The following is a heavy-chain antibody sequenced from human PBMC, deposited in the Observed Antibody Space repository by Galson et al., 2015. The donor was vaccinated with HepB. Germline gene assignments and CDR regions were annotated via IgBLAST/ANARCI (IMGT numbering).Heavy chain of an antibody. CDR1: GFTLSYYS. CDR2: ISTSSRII. V-gene: IGHV3-48*02. Sequence: SLRLSCAASGFTLSYYSMNWVRQAPGKGLEWVSYISTSSRIISYSDSLKGRFSTSRDNAKNSLYLQVNSLRNEETAVYYCARNLHTSSSFADWGQGTLVTVSS. CDR3: ARNLHTSSSFAD. D-gene: IGHD6-6*01. J-gene: IGHJ4*02.